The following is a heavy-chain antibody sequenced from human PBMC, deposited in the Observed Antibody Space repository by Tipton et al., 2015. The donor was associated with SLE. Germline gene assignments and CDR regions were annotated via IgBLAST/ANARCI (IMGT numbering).Heavy chain of an antibody. D-gene: IGHD4/OR15-4a*01. V-gene: IGHV4-4*07. J-gene: IGHJ3*01. CDR3: ATDNVLVPGAPDDAFHF. CDR1: GGSISSYY. CDR2: LYTNRRT. Sequence: TLSLTCTVSGGSISSYYWNWIRQPAGKGLEWIGRLYTNRRTNLVPSLRSRVTMSVDTSKNQFFLKLSSVTAADTAVYYCATDNVLVPGAPDDAFHFWGQGTVVTVSS.